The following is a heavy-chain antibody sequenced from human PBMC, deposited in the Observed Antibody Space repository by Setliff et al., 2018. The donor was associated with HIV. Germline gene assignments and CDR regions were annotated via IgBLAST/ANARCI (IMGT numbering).Heavy chain of an antibody. J-gene: IGHJ4*02. D-gene: IGHD3-10*01. CDR3: AKVFGTYYFDY. Sequence: GGSLRLSCAASGFRFQDYAMHWVRQAPGKGLEWVSGISWNRGTIGYADSVKGRFTISRDNAKNFLYLRMNNLRVEDTAVYYCAKVFGTYYFDYWGQGTLVTVSS. CDR1: GFRFQDYA. V-gene: IGHV3-9*01. CDR2: ISWNRGTI.